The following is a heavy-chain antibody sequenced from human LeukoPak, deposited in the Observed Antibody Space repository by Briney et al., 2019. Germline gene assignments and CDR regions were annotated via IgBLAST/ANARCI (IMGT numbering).Heavy chain of an antibody. D-gene: IGHD5-12*01. CDR3: ATVGTDDSGYYFDAFDI. V-gene: IGHV1-24*01. CDR1: GNTLTELP. Sequence: ASVKVSCKVSGNTLTELPMHWVRQAPGKGLEWMGGFDPEDGDTIYAQKFQGRVTMTEDTSTDTAYMEVSSLRSEDTAVYYCATVGTDDSGYYFDAFDIWGQGTMVTVSS. CDR2: FDPEDGDT. J-gene: IGHJ3*02.